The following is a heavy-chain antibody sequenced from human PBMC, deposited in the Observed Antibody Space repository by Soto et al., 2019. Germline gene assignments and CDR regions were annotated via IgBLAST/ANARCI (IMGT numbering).Heavy chain of an antibody. V-gene: IGHV2-5*02. J-gene: IGHJ4*02. CDR2: IYWDDDK. CDR3: AHNPGTYYCSPHRGFTY. D-gene: IGHD3-10*01. Sequence: QITLKESGPTLVKPTQTLTLTCTFSGCSLSTSGLGVAWIRQPPGTALEWLALIYWDDDKRYSPSLSSSLTIIQDTATYRVVRTITDMDPVDTTTYYRAHNPGTYYCSPHRGFTYWGQGTLVTVSS. CDR1: GCSLSTSGLG.